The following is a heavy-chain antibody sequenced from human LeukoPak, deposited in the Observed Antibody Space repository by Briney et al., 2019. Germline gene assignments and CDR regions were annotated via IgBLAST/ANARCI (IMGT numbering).Heavy chain of an antibody. J-gene: IGHJ4*02. Sequence: GGSLRLSCAASGFTFNNYWMHWVRQVPGKGLVWVSRINSDGSRTNYVDSAKGRFTISRDNAKNTLFLQMNSLGAEDSAVYYCARGNFYSGSGSSPLDYWGQGTLDTVSS. CDR1: GFTFNNYW. V-gene: IGHV3-74*01. D-gene: IGHD3-10*01. CDR3: ARGNFYSGSGSSPLDY. CDR2: INSDGSRT.